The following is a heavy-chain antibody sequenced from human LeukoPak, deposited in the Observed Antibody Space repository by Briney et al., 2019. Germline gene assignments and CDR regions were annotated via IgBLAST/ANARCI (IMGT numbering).Heavy chain of an antibody. D-gene: IGHD2-15*01. CDR2: ISSTSSYI. CDR1: GFTFSSYS. J-gene: IGHJ4*02. CDR3: AKDVSATPFDY. V-gene: IGHV3-21*01. Sequence: KPGGSLRLSCAASGFTFSSYSMNWVRQAPGKGLEWVSSISSTSSYIYYADSVKGRFTISSDNAKNSLYLQMNSLRAEDTAVYYCAKDVSATPFDYWGQGTLVTVSS.